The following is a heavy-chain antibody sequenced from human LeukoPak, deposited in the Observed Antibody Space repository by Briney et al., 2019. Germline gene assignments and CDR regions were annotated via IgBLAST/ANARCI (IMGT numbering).Heavy chain of an antibody. Sequence: ASVKVSCKASGYTFTSYGISWVRQAPGQGLEWMGWISAYNGNTNYAQKLQGRVAMTTDTYTSTAYMELRSLRSDDTAVYYCARGEVDTDAFDIWGQGTMVTVSS. CDR2: ISAYNGNT. CDR3: ARGEVDTDAFDI. V-gene: IGHV1-18*01. J-gene: IGHJ3*02. CDR1: GYTFTSYG. D-gene: IGHD5-18*01.